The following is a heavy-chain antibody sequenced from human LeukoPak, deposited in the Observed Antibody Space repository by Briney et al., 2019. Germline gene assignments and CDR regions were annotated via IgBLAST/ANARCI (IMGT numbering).Heavy chain of an antibody. V-gene: IGHV3-66*01. D-gene: IGHD3-22*01. Sequence: GRSLRLSWAPAGFTVGRNYIGWVRHAPGGWLEWVSSIYSGGSTYYADSVKDRLSISRNNSKNTPYRRMDSLKAGKPAWYYCASAVHYYDSLGAAFDLWGQGRMVTVCS. J-gene: IGHJ3*01. CDR2: IYSGGST. CDR3: ASAVHYYDSLGAAFDL. CDR1: GFTVGRNY.